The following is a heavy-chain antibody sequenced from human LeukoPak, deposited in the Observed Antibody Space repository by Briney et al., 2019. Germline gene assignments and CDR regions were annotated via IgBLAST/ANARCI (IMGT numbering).Heavy chain of an antibody. CDR2: IYYSGNT. J-gene: IGHJ4*02. V-gene: IGHV4-39*01. CDR1: GVSISSSNSY. Sequence: SETLSLTCTVSGVSISSSNSYWGWIRQPPGKGLEWIGSIYYSGNTYYNASLKSQVSISIDTSKNQFSLKLSSVTAADTAVYYCARLGSELLWFGELLFFDYWGRGTLVTVSS. D-gene: IGHD3-10*01. CDR3: ARLGSELLWFGELLFFDY.